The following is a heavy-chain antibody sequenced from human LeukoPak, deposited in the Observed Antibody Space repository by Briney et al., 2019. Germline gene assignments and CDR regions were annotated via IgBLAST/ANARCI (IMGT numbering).Heavy chain of an antibody. CDR3: ATDAAAAGHYGMDV. CDR1: GYTLTELS. D-gene: IGHD6-13*01. Sequence: ASVKVSCKVSGYTLTELSMHWVRQAPGKGLEWMGGFDPEDGETIYAQKFQGRVTMTEDTSTDTAYMELSSLRSEDTAVYYCATDAAAAGHYGMDVWGQGTTVTVSS. V-gene: IGHV1-24*01. J-gene: IGHJ6*02. CDR2: FDPEDGET.